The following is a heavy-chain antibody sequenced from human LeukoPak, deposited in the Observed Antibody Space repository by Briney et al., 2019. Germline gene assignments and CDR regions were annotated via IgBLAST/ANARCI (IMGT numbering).Heavy chain of an antibody. V-gene: IGHV4-34*01. Sequence: SETLSLTCAVYGGSFSGYYWSWIRQPPGKGLEWIGEINHSGSTNYNPSLKSRVTISVDMSKNQFSLKLSSVTAADTAVYYCARDRGITMVRGVKFYYYYYMDVWGKGTTVTVSS. CDR2: INHSGST. D-gene: IGHD3-10*01. CDR3: ARDRGITMVRGVKFYYYYYMDV. CDR1: GGSFSGYY. J-gene: IGHJ6*03.